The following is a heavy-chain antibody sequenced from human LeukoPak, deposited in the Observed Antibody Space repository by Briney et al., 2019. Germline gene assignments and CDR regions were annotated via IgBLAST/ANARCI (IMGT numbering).Heavy chain of an antibody. CDR1: GFTFSSYS. CDR3: ARDGYCSGGSCYSHYYYGMDV. Sequence: GGSLRLSYAASGFTFSSYSMNWVRQAPGKGLEWVSSISSSSSYIYYADSVKGRFTISRDNAKSSLYLQMNSLRAEDTAVYYCARDGYCSGGSCYSHYYYGMDVWGQGTTVTVSS. V-gene: IGHV3-21*01. D-gene: IGHD2-15*01. J-gene: IGHJ6*02. CDR2: ISSSSSYI.